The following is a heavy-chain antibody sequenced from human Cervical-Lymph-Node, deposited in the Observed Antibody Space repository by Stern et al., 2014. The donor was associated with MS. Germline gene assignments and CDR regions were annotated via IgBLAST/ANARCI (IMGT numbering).Heavy chain of an antibody. CDR3: AKDTGKGSWDKYYYYGMDV. CDR2: ISWNSGSI. D-gene: IGHD1-26*01. CDR1: GFTFDDYA. V-gene: IGHV3-9*01. J-gene: IGHJ6*02. Sequence: VQLVESGGGLVQPGRSLRLSCAASGFTFDDYAMHWVRQAPGKGLEWVSGISWNSGSIGYADSVKGRFTISRDNAKNSLYLQMNSLRAEDTALYYCAKDTGKGSWDKYYYYGMDVWGQGTTVTVSS.